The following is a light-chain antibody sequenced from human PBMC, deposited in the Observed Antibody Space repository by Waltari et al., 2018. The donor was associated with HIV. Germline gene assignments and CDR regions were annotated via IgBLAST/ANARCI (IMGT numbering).Light chain of an antibody. J-gene: IGKJ3*01. Sequence: EIVLTQSPGTLSLSPGERATLSCRATESISSNYLAWYQQKPGQAPRLLIYYVSTRATGIPDRFSGSGSGTDFTLTISRLEPEDFAVYYWQQYGSSVTFGPGTKVDIK. CDR3: QQYGSSVT. V-gene: IGKV3-20*01. CDR2: YVS. CDR1: ESISSNY.